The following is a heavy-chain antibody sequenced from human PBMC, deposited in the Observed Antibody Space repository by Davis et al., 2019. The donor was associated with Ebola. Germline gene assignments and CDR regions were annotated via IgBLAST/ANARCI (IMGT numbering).Heavy chain of an antibody. CDR1: GFILSGYA. Sequence: PGGSLRLSCAGSGFILSGYAMSWVRQAPGQGLEWVSSIVGGEITYYADSVKGRFTISRDSSKNTLYRQMHSLRVEDTAIYYCAKTFYPDDNWRNRGVGYDYWGQGTLVTVSS. V-gene: IGHV3-23*01. J-gene: IGHJ4*02. CDR3: AKTFYPDDNWRNRGVGYDY. CDR2: IVGGEIT. D-gene: IGHD1-20*01.